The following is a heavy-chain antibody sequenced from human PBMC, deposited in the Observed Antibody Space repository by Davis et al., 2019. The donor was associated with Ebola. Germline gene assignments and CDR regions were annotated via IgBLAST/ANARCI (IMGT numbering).Heavy chain of an antibody. V-gene: IGHV1-2*06. CDR1: GYTFTEYY. D-gene: IGHD6-6*01. CDR3: AIEYASSSVGYFFDY. J-gene: IGHJ4*02. CDR2: INPKSGAT. Sequence: AASVKVSCKASGYTFTEYYVHWARQAPGQGPEWMGRINPKSGATNYAQKFQDRVTMTRGTSITTAYMELSSLRSDDTAVYYCAIEYASSSVGYFFDYWGQGTLVTVSP.